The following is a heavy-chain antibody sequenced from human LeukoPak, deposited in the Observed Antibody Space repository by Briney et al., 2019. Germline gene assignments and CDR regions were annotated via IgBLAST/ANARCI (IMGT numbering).Heavy chain of an antibody. D-gene: IGHD5-12*01. CDR1: GFTFSSFG. Sequence: GRSLRLSCAASGFTFSSFGMGWVRHAPGKGLEWVSAITGSGGRTYYADSVKGRFTISRDNSKNTLYLQINSLRAEDTAVYYCAKYSGYEYYYHYYMDVWGKGTTVTISS. V-gene: IGHV3-23*01. CDR3: AKYSGYEYYYHYYMDV. CDR2: ITGSGGRT. J-gene: IGHJ6*03.